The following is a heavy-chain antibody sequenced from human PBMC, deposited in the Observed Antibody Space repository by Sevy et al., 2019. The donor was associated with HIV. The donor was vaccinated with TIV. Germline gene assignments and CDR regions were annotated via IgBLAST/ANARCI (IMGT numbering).Heavy chain of an antibody. CDR2: LWFDGSNT. J-gene: IGHJ4*02. CDR1: GFTFSTYG. CDR3: ARDLEFYDYGDYGPAFMPDY. D-gene: IGHD4-17*01. V-gene: IGHV3-33*01. Sequence: GGSLRLSCAASGFTFSTYGMHWVRLAPGKGLEWVADLWFDGSNTYYADSVKGRFTISRDIAKNTLHLQMNSLRAEDTAVYYCARDLEFYDYGDYGPAFMPDYWGQGTLVTVSS.